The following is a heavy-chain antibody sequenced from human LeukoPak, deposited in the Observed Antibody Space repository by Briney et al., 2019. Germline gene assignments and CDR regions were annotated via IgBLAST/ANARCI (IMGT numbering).Heavy chain of an antibody. V-gene: IGHV1-69*13. Sequence: SVKVSCKASGGTFSSYAISWVRQAPGQGLEWMGGIIPIFGTANYAQKFQRRVTITADESTSTAYMELSSLRSEDTAVYYCARDHDVYYDSSGGKFDYWGQGTLVTVSS. CDR1: GGTFSSYA. J-gene: IGHJ4*02. CDR3: ARDHDVYYDSSGGKFDY. D-gene: IGHD3-22*01. CDR2: IIPIFGTA.